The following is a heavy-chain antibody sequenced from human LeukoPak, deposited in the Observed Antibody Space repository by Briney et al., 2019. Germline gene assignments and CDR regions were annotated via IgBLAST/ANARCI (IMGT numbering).Heavy chain of an antibody. CDR2: INWSGGST. Sequence: RSGGSLRLSCAASGFTFDDYGMSWVRQAPGKGLEWVSGINWSGGSTGYADSVKGRFTISRDNAKNSLYLQMNSLRAEDTALYHCAAHSGYASSNFDHWGQGALVTVSS. CDR1: GFTFDDYG. V-gene: IGHV3-20*01. J-gene: IGHJ4*02. CDR3: AAHSGYASSNFDH. D-gene: IGHD5-12*01.